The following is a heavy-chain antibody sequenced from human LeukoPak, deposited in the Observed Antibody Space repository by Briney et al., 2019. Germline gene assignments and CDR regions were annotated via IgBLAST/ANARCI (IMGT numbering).Heavy chain of an antibody. CDR3: ARTYYYDSSGYSEAFDI. V-gene: IGHV5-51*01. J-gene: IGHJ3*02. D-gene: IGHD3-22*01. CDR2: IYPGDSDT. CDR1: GYSFTSYW. Sequence: GESLKISCKGSGYSFTSYWIGGVRQMPGKGLEWMGVIYPGDSDTRYSPSLQGTVNISDDNSISTAYLQWSSLNASDTAMYYCARTYYYDSSGYSEAFDIWGQGTMVTVSS.